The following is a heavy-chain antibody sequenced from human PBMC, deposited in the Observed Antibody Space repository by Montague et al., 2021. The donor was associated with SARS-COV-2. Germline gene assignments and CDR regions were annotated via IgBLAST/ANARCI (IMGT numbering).Heavy chain of an antibody. Sequence: SRILSFSASGFTFSSYEMNWVRQAPGKGLEWVSYISSSGSTIYYADSVKGRFTISRDNAKNSLYLQMNSLRAEDTAVYYCARKSGYYYYYGMDVWGQGTTVTVSS. V-gene: IGHV3-48*03. CDR2: ISSSGSTI. J-gene: IGHJ6*02. CDR1: GFTFSSYE. D-gene: IGHD3-3*01. CDR3: ARKSGYYYYYGMDV.